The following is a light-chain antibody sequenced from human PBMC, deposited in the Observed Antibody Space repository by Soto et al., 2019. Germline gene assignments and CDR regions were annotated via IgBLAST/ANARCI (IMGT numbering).Light chain of an antibody. CDR3: SSFAGSNNFPYV. CDR1: SSDVGGYYY. V-gene: IGLV2-8*01. J-gene: IGLJ1*01. Sequence: QSALTQPASVSGSPGQSITISCTGTSSDVGGYYYVSWYQHHPGKAPKLMIYEVSYRPSGVPDRFSGSKSGNTASLTVSGLQAEDEADYYCSSFAGSNNFPYVFGTGTRSPS. CDR2: EVS.